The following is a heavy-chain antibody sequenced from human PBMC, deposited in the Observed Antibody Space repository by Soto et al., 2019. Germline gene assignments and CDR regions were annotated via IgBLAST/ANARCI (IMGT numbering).Heavy chain of an antibody. V-gene: IGHV3-23*01. Sequence: EVQLLESGGGLVQPGGSLRLSCAASGFTFSSYAMSWVRQAPGKGLEWVSAISGSGGSTYYATSVKGRFTISRDNSKNTLYLQMNSLRGEVTAVYYCAYSSTRFDSWGQGTLVTVSS. CDR1: GFTFSSYA. CDR3: AYSSTRFDS. CDR2: ISGSGGST. J-gene: IGHJ4*02. D-gene: IGHD6-13*01.